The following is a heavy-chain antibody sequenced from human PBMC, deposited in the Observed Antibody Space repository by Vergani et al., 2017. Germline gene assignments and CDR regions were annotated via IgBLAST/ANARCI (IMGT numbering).Heavy chain of an antibody. D-gene: IGHD2-15*01. Sequence: EVQLVESGGGLIQPGGSLRLSCAASGFTVSSNYMSWVRQAPGKGLEWVSIIYTGGSTYYADSVKGRFTISRDNSKNTLYLQMNGLRAEDTAVYYCARWCCSGGSPGGGFDYWGQGTLVTVSS. CDR2: IYTGGST. J-gene: IGHJ4*02. V-gene: IGHV3-53*01. CDR3: ARWCCSGGSPGGGFDY. CDR1: GFTVSSNY.